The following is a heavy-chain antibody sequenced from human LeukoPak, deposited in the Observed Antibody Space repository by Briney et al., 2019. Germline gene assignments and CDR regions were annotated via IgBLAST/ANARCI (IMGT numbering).Heavy chain of an antibody. V-gene: IGHV3-48*04. J-gene: IGHJ6*04. CDR3: AELGITMIGGV. CDR2: ISSSGSTI. Sequence: GGSLRLSCAASGFTFSSYGMHWVRQAPGKGLEWVSYISSSGSTIYYADSAKGRFTISRDNAKNSLYLQMNSLRAEDTAVYYCAELGITMIGGVWGKGTTVTISS. D-gene: IGHD3-10*02. CDR1: GFTFSSYG.